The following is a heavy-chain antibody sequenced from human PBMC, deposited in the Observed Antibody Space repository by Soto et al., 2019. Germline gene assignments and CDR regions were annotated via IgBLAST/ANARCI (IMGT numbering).Heavy chain of an antibody. CDR3: ANHLRPDTMTVVVMLPDTFDI. Sequence: GGSLRLSCAASGFTFFSYAMSWVRQAPGKGLEWVSGISGSGGSTNYADSVKGRFTISRDNSNNMLYLPMNSLRAEDTAVYYRANHLRPDTMTVVVMLPDTFDIWGQGTMVNVSS. D-gene: IGHD3-22*01. CDR2: ISGSGGST. CDR1: GFTFFSYA. J-gene: IGHJ3*02. V-gene: IGHV3-23*01.